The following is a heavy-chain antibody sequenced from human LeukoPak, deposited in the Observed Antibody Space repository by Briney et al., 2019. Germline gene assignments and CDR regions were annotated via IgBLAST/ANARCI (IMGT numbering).Heavy chain of an antibody. CDR2: ISADGGST. J-gene: IGHJ4*02. V-gene: IGHV3-43*02. D-gene: IGHD3-10*01. CDR3: ANDIGGSG. CDR1: GFTFDDYA. Sequence: GGSLRLSCAASGFTFDDYAMHWVRQAPGKGLEWVSLISADGGSTYYADSVKGRFTISRDNSKNSLYLQMNSLRTEDTALYYCANDIGGSGWGQGTLVTVSS.